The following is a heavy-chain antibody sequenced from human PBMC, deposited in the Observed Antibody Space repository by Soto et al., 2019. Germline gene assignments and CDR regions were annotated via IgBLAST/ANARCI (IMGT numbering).Heavy chain of an antibody. J-gene: IGHJ4*02. V-gene: IGHV3-23*01. Sequence: ESLRLSCADSGFTFISDAMIFVRHSPGKGLEWVSGISDGGGSTYYADSVKGRFTISRDNSRNTLYLQMNSLRAEDTAVYYCAKAPSGGTYRYFDYWGQGTLVTVSS. CDR2: ISDGGGST. CDR1: GFTFISDA. D-gene: IGHD2-15*01. CDR3: AKAPSGGTYRYFDY.